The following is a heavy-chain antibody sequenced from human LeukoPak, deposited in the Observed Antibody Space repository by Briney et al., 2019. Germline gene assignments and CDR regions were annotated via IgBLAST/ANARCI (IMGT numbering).Heavy chain of an antibody. J-gene: IGHJ3*02. D-gene: IGHD2-2*01. CDR3: ARTRYSDSITCSPYPFAI. CDR1: GFTFSGYY. CDR2: ISSGSDYT. V-gene: IGHV3-11*06. Sequence: GGSLRLSCVASGFTFSGYYMSWIRQAPGKGLEWVSYISSGSDYTNYVDSVKGRFTISRDNAKNSLYLQMNSLRAEDTAVYYCARTRYSDSITCSPYPFAIWGQGTMVTVSS.